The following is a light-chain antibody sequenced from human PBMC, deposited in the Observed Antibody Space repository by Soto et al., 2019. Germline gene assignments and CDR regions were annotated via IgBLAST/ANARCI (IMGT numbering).Light chain of an antibody. CDR1: QSLLYSDGNNY. CDR2: LGS. Sequence: EIVMTQSPLSLPVTPAEPASISCKSSQSLLYSDGNNYLDWYLQKPGQSPQLLIHLGSNRASGVPDRFSGSGSGTDFTLRISRVEAEDVGVYFCMQALETPLTFGGGTKVEIK. V-gene: IGKV2-28*01. CDR3: MQALETPLT. J-gene: IGKJ4*01.